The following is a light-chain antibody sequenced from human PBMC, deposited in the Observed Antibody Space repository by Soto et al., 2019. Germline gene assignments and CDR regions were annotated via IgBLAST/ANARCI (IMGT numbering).Light chain of an antibody. CDR2: DAS. V-gene: IGKV3-11*01. Sequence: EIVLTQSPATLSLSPGERATLSCRASQSVSSYLAWYQQKPGQAPRLLIYDASNRATGIPARFSGSGSGTDSTLTISSLEPEDFAVYYCQQRSNWPPGIFTFGPGTKVDIK. CDR1: QSVSSY. J-gene: IGKJ3*01. CDR3: QQRSNWPPGIFT.